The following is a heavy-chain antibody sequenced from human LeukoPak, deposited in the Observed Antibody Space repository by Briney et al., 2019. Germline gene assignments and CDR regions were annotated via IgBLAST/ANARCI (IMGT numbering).Heavy chain of an antibody. V-gene: IGHV3-9*01. CDR2: ISWNSGSI. J-gene: IGHJ6*03. Sequence: GGSLRLSCAASGFTFDDYAMHWVRQAPGKGLEWVSGISWNSGSIGYADSVKGRFTISRDNAKNSLYLQMNSLRVEETALYYCAKDSGSGYGSGSVMDVWGKGTTVTVSS. CDR3: AKDSGSGYGSGSVMDV. CDR1: GFTFDDYA. D-gene: IGHD3-10*01.